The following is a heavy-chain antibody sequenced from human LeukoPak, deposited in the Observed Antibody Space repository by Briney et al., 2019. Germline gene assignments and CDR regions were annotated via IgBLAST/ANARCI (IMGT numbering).Heavy chain of an antibody. V-gene: IGHV3-74*01. CDR3: ALSYGYDHPNALDI. CDR1: GFTFSSYF. J-gene: IGHJ3*02. Sequence: QRGGSQTLLCAASGFTFSSYFIHWVRQGPGKALVWVSRIGSDGSSASSADSVKGRFTIYTDSAKNTVFLQMSSLRAEDTAIYYCALSYGYDHPNALDIWGRGTMVTVSS. D-gene: IGHD5-18*01. CDR2: IGSDGSSA.